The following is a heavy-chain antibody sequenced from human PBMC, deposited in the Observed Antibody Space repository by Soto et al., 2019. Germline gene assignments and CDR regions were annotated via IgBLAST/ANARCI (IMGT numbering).Heavy chain of an antibody. CDR1: GYTFTSYD. CDR3: ARGPEPTMVRGVIQAYYYYMDV. V-gene: IGHV1-8*01. J-gene: IGHJ6*03. D-gene: IGHD3-10*01. Sequence: ASVKVSCKASGYTFTSYDINWVRQATGQGLEWMGWMNPNSGNTGYAQKFQGRVTMTRNTSISTAYMELSSLRSDDTAVYYCARGPEPTMVRGVIQAYYYYMDVWGKGTTVTVSS. CDR2: MNPNSGNT.